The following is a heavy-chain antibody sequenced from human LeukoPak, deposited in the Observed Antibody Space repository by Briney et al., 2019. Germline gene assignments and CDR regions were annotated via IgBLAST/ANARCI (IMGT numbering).Heavy chain of an antibody. CDR1: GFTFSSYW. D-gene: IGHD1-14*01. CDR2: IKQDGSEK. Sequence: GGSLRLSCAASGFTFSSYWMSWVRQAPGKGLEWVANIKQDGSEKYYVDSVKGRFTISRDNAKNSLYLQMNSLRAEDTAVYYCARDTTPYTRAPAYFDYWGQGTLVTVSS. V-gene: IGHV3-7*01. J-gene: IGHJ4*02. CDR3: ARDTTPYTRAPAYFDY.